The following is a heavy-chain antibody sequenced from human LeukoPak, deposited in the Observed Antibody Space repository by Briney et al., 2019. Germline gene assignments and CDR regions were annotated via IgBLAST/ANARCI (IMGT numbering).Heavy chain of an antibody. Sequence: SETLSLTCAVYGGSFSGYYWSWIRQPPGKGLEWIGEINHSGSTNYNPSLKSRVTISVDTSKNQFSLKLSSVTAADTAVYYCATRKIDIVVVPAATLAFDIWGQGTMVTVSS. CDR1: GGSFSGYY. CDR2: INHSGST. J-gene: IGHJ3*02. CDR3: ATRKIDIVVVPAATLAFDI. V-gene: IGHV4-34*01. D-gene: IGHD2-2*01.